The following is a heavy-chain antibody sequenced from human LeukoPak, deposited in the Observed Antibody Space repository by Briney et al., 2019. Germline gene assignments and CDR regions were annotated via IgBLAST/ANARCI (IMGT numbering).Heavy chain of an antibody. CDR1: GYSFTSYW. CDR3: ARLRIQQGYCFDY. D-gene: IGHD5-18*01. V-gene: IGHV5-10-1*01. J-gene: IGHJ4*02. Sequence: GESLEISFKGSGYSFTSYWISWVRPMPGKGLEWVGRIDPSDSYTNYSPSFQGHVTISADKSISTAYLQWSSLKASDDAMYYCARLRIQQGYCFDYWGQGTLVTVTS. CDR2: IDPSDSYT.